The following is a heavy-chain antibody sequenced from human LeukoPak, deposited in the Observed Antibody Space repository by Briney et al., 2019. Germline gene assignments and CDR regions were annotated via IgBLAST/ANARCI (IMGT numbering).Heavy chain of an antibody. D-gene: IGHD6-13*01. CDR1: GYTFTSYD. V-gene: IGHV1-69*13. J-gene: IGHJ4*02. Sequence: SVKVSCKASGYTFTSYDVNWVRQAPGQGLEWMGGIIPIFGTANYAQKFQGRVTITADESTSTAYMELSSLRSEDTAVYYCARHYNSIPPALDYWGQGTLVTVSS. CDR2: IIPIFGTA. CDR3: ARHYNSIPPALDY.